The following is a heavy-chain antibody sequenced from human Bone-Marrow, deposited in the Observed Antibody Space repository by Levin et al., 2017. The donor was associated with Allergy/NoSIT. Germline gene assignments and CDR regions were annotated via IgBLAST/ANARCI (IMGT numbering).Heavy chain of an antibody. CDR2: ISWNSAKI. J-gene: IGHJ1*01. Sequence: HPGGSLRLSCAASGFTFDNYAMHWVRQPPGKGLEWVSGISWNSAKIGYGDSVKGRFTISRDNAKNSLYLQMNSLRAEDTAFYYCVKDIQTPEAPGMVLQFWGQGTLVMVSS. D-gene: IGHD4-11*01. CDR3: VKDIQTPEAPGMVLQF. CDR1: GFTFDNYA. V-gene: IGHV3-9*01.